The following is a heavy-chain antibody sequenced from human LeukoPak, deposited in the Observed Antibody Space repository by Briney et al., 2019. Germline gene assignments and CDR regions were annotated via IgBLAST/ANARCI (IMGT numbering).Heavy chain of an antibody. V-gene: IGHV4-34*01. CDR3: AGHCTNGVCYSYFQH. J-gene: IGHJ1*01. D-gene: IGHD2-8*01. Sequence: SETLSLTCAVYGGSFSGYYWSWIRQPPGKGLEWIGEINHSGSTNYNPSLKSRVTISVDTSKNQFSLKLSSVTAADTAVYYCAGHCTNGVCYSYFQHWGQGTLVTVSS. CDR2: INHSGST. CDR1: GGSFSGYY.